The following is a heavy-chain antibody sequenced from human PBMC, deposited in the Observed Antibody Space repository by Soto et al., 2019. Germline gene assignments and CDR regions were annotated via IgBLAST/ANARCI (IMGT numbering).Heavy chain of an antibody. Sequence: QITLKESGPTLVKPTQTLTLTCTFSGFSLSTNGVGVGWIRQTPGKALEWLAFIYWDDDKLYSPSLKSRLTITKDTSKNQVVLTMTNMDPVDTATYYCAHRGVEYWLVSVFDYWGQGTLVTVSS. V-gene: IGHV2-5*02. CDR3: AHRGVEYWLVSVFDY. CDR1: GFSLSTNGVG. D-gene: IGHD6-19*01. J-gene: IGHJ4*02. CDR2: IYWDDDK.